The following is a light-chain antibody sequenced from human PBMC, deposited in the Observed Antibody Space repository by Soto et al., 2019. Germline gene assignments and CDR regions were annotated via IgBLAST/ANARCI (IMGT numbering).Light chain of an antibody. CDR2: GAS. V-gene: IGKV3-20*01. CDR3: QQYGGSTRT. CDR1: QSVSNN. J-gene: IGKJ1*01. Sequence: ERVMTQSPATLSVSPGERVTLSCRASQSVSNNLAWYQQKPGQAPRLIIHGASSRATGVPDRITGSGSGTDFTLSISRLEPEDFAVYYCQQYGGSTRTFGQGTKVDIK.